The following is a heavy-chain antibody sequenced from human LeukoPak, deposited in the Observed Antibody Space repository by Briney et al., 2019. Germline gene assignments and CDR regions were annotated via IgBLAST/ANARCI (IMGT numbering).Heavy chain of an antibody. J-gene: IGHJ6*03. V-gene: IGHV4-4*07. CDR1: GGSISSYY. CDR2: IYTSVST. Sequence: SETLSLTCSVSGGSISSYYWSWIRQPAGKGLEWIGRIYTSVSTNYNPSLKSRVTMSVDTSKNQFSLKLTSVTAADTAVYYCARATIFGVSPGYMDVWGKGTTVIVSS. CDR3: ARATIFGVSPGYMDV. D-gene: IGHD3-3*02.